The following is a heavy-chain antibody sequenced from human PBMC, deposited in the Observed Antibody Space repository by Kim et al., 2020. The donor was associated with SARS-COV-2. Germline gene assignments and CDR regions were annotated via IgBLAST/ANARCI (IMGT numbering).Heavy chain of an antibody. CDR2: INTNTGNP. CDR3: ARDFFGVWYSSSPLGY. V-gene: IGHV7-4-1*02. D-gene: IGHD6-6*01. CDR1: GYTFTSYA. Sequence: ASVKVSCKASGYTFTSYAMNWVRQAPGQGLEWMGWINTNTGNPTYAQGFTGRFVFSLDTSVSTAYLQISSLKAEDTAVYYCARDFFGVWYSSSPLGYWGQGTLVTVSS. J-gene: IGHJ4*02.